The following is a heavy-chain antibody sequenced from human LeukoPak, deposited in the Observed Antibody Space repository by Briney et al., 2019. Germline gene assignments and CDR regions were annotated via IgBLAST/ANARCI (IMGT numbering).Heavy chain of an antibody. CDR1: GYTLTELS. J-gene: IGHJ5*02. D-gene: IGHD2-15*01. Sequence: ASVTVSFTVSGYTLTELSMHWVRQAPGKGLEWMGGFDPEDGETIYAQKFQGRVTITEDTATDTAYMELSRLRSEDTAVYYCATAVVVVSARGYWFDPWGQGTLVTVSS. CDR2: FDPEDGET. CDR3: ATAVVVVSARGYWFDP. V-gene: IGHV1-24*01.